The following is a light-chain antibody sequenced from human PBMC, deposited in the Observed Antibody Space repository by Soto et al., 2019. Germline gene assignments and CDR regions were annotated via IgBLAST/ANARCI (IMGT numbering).Light chain of an antibody. CDR2: DVS. Sequence: QSLLTQPASVSGSPGQSITISCTGTSSDVGGYNYVSWYQQHPGKAPKLMIYDVSNRPSGISNRFSGSKSGNTASLTISGLQAEDEADYYCSSYTGSSTYVFGTGTNVTVL. CDR3: SSYTGSSTYV. CDR1: SSDVGGYNY. J-gene: IGLJ1*01. V-gene: IGLV2-14*01.